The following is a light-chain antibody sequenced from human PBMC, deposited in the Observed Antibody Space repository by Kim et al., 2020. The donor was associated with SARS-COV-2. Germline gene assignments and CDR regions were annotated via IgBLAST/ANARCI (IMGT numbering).Light chain of an antibody. Sequence: EIALTQSPATLSLSPGERATLSCRASQSVSSFLVWYQQKPGQPPRLLIYDASKRATGIPARFSGSGSGTDFTLTISSLEPEDFAVYYCQKRSNGPLTFGGGTKVDIK. CDR2: DAS. CDR1: QSVSSF. J-gene: IGKJ4*01. V-gene: IGKV3-11*01. CDR3: QKRSNGPLT.